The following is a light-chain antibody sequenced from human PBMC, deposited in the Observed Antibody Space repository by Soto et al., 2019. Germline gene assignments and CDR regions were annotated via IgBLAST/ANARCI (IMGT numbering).Light chain of an antibody. V-gene: IGKV3-11*01. CDR2: QTS. Sequence: EIVLKQSPSTLSSFPGDRVTLSCRASQYINTRLAWYQHRPGQAPRPLIYQTSLRAAGIPARFSASGSGTDFTLTISDVQPEDFALYYCHQRQSWPRTFGQGTKVDIK. CDR3: HQRQSWPRT. CDR1: QYINTR. J-gene: IGKJ1*01.